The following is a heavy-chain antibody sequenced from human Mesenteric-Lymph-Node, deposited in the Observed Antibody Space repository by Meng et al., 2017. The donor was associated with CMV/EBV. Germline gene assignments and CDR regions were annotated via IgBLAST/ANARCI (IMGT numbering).Heavy chain of an antibody. CDR2: IIPIFNVP. CDR1: A. Sequence: AFPWVPQAAGQGLEWLGGIIPIFNVPNYAQRFRTRLPISADKSTNTVYMTLSSLRTDDTAIYYCATSPPSRAIMATLPYLDQWGQGTLVTVSS. V-gene: IGHV1-69*17. D-gene: IGHD5-24*01. J-gene: IGHJ4*02. CDR3: ATSPPSRAIMATLPYLDQ.